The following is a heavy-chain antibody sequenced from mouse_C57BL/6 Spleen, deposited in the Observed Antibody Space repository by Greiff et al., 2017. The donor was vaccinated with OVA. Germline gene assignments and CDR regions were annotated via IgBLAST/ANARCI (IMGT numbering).Heavy chain of an antibody. D-gene: IGHD2-1*01. CDR2: ISGGGGNT. Sequence: EVMLVESGGGLVKPGGSLKLSCAASGFTFSSYTMSWVRQTPEKRLEWVATISGGGGNTYYPDSVKGRFTISRDNAKNTLYLQMSSLRSEDTALYYCARPGGGNYFYAMDYWGQGTSVTVSS. CDR3: ARPGGGNYFYAMDY. V-gene: IGHV5-9*01. J-gene: IGHJ4*01. CDR1: GFTFSSYT.